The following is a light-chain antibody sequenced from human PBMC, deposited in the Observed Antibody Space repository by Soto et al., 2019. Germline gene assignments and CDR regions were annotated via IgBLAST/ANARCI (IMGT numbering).Light chain of an antibody. J-gene: IGLJ2*01. CDR3: SSYSTSTTVV. CDR2: DIS. Sequence: QSALTQPPSVSGSPGQSVTIPCTGTTSDVGSYNRVSWYQQPPGTAPKLMIYDISNRPSGVPDRFSGSKSGNTASLTISGLQAEDEADYYCSSYSTSTTVVFGGGTKLTVL. CDR1: TSDVGSYNR. V-gene: IGLV2-18*02.